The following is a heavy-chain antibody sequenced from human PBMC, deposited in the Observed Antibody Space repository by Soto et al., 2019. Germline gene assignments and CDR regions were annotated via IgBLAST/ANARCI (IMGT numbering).Heavy chain of an antibody. CDR3: ARVLVEYSSSSAYYYYGMDV. Sequence: PSQTLSLTCAISGDSVSSNSAAWNWIRQSPSRGLEWLGRTYYRSKWYNDYAVSVKSRITINPDTSKNQFSLQLNSVTPEDTAVYYCARVLVEYSSSSAYYYYGMDVWGQGTTVTVSS. J-gene: IGHJ6*02. CDR2: TYYRSKWYN. CDR1: GDSVSSNSAA. D-gene: IGHD6-6*01. V-gene: IGHV6-1*01.